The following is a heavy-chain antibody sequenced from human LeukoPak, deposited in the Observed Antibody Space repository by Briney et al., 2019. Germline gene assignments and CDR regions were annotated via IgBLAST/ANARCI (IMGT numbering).Heavy chain of an antibody. CDR1: GGSFSGYY. Sequence: SETLSLTCAVYGGSFSGYYWSWIRQPPGKGLEWIGEINHSGSTNYNPFLKSRVTISVDTSKNQFSLKLSSVTAADTAVYYCARGGDSSGWYGAFDIWGQGTMVTVSS. D-gene: IGHD6-19*01. CDR2: INHSGST. J-gene: IGHJ3*02. CDR3: ARGGDSSGWYGAFDI. V-gene: IGHV4-34*01.